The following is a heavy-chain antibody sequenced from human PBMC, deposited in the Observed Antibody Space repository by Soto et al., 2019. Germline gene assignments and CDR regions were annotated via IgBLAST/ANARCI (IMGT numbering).Heavy chain of an antibody. CDR3: ARRLGIAAAGNGFDY. D-gene: IGHD6-13*01. J-gene: IGHJ4*02. Sequence: QLQLQESGPGLVKPSETLSLTCTVSGGSISSSSYYWGWIRQPPGKGLERIGSIYYSGSTYYNPSLKSRVTISVDTSKNQFSLKLSSVTAADTAVYYCARRLGIAAAGNGFDYWGQGTLVTVSS. CDR2: IYYSGST. V-gene: IGHV4-39*01. CDR1: GGSISSSSYY.